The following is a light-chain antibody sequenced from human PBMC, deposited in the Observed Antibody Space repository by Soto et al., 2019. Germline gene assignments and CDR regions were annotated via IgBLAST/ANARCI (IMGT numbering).Light chain of an antibody. Sequence: EIVLTQSPGTLSLSPGERATLSCRVSQSVSSTYLAWYQQKPGQAPRLLIYGASSRATGIPDRFSGSGSGTDFTLTINRLEPEDFAVYYCQQYGSSPDTFGQGTKLEIK. V-gene: IGKV3-20*01. CDR1: QSVSSTY. CDR2: GAS. J-gene: IGKJ2*01. CDR3: QQYGSSPDT.